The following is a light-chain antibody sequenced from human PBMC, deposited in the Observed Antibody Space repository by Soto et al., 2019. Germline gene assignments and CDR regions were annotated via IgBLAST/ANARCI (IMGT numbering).Light chain of an antibody. CDR3: QQYNNWSA. CDR1: QSVSRK. V-gene: IGKV3-15*01. J-gene: IGKJ1*01. Sequence: VMTQSPATLSVSPGERATLSCRASQSVSRKLAWYQQKPGQAPRLLIYDASTRATGIPARFSGSGSGTEFTLTISSLQSEDFAVYYCQQYNNWSAFGQGTKVEIK. CDR2: DAS.